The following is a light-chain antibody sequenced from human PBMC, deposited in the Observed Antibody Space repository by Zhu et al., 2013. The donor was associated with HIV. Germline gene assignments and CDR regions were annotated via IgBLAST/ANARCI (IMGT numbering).Light chain of an antibody. V-gene: IGLV3-21*01. Sequence: SYELTQPTLSVSGPRKDGQDNLWGNNIGSKSVHWYQQKAGQAPVVVIQDDSDRPSGIPERFSGSNSGNTATLTISGTQATDEADYYCQAWDSRTAVFGGGTK. CDR1: NIGSKS. CDR3: QAWDSRTAV. CDR2: DDS. J-gene: IGLJ2*01.